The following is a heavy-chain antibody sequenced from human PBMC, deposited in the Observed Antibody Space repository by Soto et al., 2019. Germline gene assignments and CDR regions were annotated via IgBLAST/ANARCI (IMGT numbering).Heavy chain of an antibody. J-gene: IGHJ6*02. V-gene: IGHV1-18*04. CDR3: ARDVVVNAISHYYLGMDV. Sequence: GAAVKCSFKAFAYTFTSYGISWVRQAPGQGLDWMGWIGTYNGNTNYAQKLQGRVTMTTDTSTSTSYMELRRLRSDETEVYYCARDVVVNAISHYYLGMDVWGRGTTVTVSS. CDR1: AYTFTSYG. D-gene: IGHD2-21*01. CDR2: IGTYNGNT.